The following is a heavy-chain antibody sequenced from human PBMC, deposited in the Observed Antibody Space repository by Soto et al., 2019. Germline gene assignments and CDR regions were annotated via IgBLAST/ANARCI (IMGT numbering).Heavy chain of an antibody. CDR3: ARGLGSIAAAGTRTYYFDY. D-gene: IGHD6-13*01. J-gene: IGHJ4*02. V-gene: IGHV3-21*01. CDR1: GFTFSSYS. CDR2: ISSSSSYI. Sequence: GGSLRLSCAASGFTFSSYSMNWVRQAPGKGLEWVSSISSSSSYIYYADSVKGRFTISRDNAKNSLYLQMNSLRAEDTAVYYCARGLGSIAAAGTRTYYFDYWGQGTLVTVSS.